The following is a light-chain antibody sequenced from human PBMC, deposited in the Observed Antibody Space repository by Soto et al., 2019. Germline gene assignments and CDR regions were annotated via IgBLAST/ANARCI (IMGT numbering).Light chain of an antibody. CDR2: DVT. CDR1: SSDVGGYNY. CDR3: SSYTSSSTPYV. V-gene: IGLV2-14*01. Sequence: QSVLTQPVSVSGSPGQSITISCTGTSSDVGGYNYVAWYQQHPGKAPKLIIYDVTNRPSGVSNRFSGSKSGNTASLTISGLQADDEADYHCSSYTSSSTPYVFGTGTQLTVL. J-gene: IGLJ1*01.